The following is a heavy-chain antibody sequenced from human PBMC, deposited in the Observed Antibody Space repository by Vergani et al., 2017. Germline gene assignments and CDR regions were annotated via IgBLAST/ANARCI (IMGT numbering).Heavy chain of an antibody. CDR1: GGSINSSSHY. J-gene: IGHJ4*02. V-gene: IGHV4-39*01. CDR2: IYYSGST. CDR3: VRHLGRWFSGGY. D-gene: IGHD3-10*01. Sequence: QLQLQESGPGLVKPSETLSLTCTVSGGSINSSSHYWGWIRQPPGKGLEWIGSIYYSGSTYYNPSLKSRVTISVDTSKNQFSLKLSVVTAADTAVYYCVRHLGRWFSGGYWGQGTLVTVSS.